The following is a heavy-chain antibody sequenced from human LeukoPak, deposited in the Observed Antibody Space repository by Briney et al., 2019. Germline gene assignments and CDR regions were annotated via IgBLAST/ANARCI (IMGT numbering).Heavy chain of an antibody. CDR1: GGSISSYY. CDR3: ARDSVSYYYVD. J-gene: IGHJ4*02. Sequence: TPSETLSLTCTVSGGSISSYYWSWLRQPAGKGLEWLGRIYTSGSTNYNPSLKSRVTMSVDTSKNQFSLKLSSVTAADTAVYYCARDSVSYYYVDWGQGTLVTVSS. CDR2: IYTSGST. D-gene: IGHD3-10*01. V-gene: IGHV4-4*07.